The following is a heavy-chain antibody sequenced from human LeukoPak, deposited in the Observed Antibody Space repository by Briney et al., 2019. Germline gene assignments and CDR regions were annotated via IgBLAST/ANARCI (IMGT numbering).Heavy chain of an antibody. Sequence: SLTVSCKASGGTISSFEISWVRRAPGPGLEWMGGIIPMFGIANYAQRFQGRITITADESTNTTHMDLSSLRAEDTAVYYCARRYGDQDYYCYYMDVWGKGTTVTVSS. D-gene: IGHD4-17*01. CDR2: IIPMFGIA. CDR3: ARRYGDQDYYCYYMDV. V-gene: IGHV1-69*01. CDR1: GGTISSFE. J-gene: IGHJ6*03.